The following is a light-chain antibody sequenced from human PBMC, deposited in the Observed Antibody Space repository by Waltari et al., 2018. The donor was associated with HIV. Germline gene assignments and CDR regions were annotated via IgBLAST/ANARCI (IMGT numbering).Light chain of an antibody. J-gene: IGKJ2*01. V-gene: IGKV1-17*01. Sequence: DIQMTQSPSSLSAFVGDRVTITYRASRGIRTDLGWYQQKQEETANSVIYTAFTLQSGVPSRFSGSGSGTDFTLTISSLQPDDFATYYCLQYNNYPFTFGQGTKLEIK. CDR1: RGIRTD. CDR3: LQYNNYPFT. CDR2: TAF.